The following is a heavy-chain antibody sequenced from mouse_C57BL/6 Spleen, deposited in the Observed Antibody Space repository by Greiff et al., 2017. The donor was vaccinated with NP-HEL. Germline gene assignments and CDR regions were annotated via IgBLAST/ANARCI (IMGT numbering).Heavy chain of an antibody. J-gene: IGHJ2*01. CDR3: TRGGDGRYFDD. CDR2: IDPETGGT. Sequence: VQLQQSGAELVRPGASVTLSCKASGYTFTDYEMHWVKQTPVHGLEWIGAIDPETGGTAYNQKFKGKAILTADKSSSTAYMELRSLSSEDSAVYYCTRGGDGRYFDDWGQGTTLTVSS. CDR1: GYTFTDYE. V-gene: IGHV1-15*01.